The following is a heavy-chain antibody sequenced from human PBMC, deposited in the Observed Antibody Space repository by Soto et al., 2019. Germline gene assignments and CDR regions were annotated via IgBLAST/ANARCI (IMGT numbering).Heavy chain of an antibody. CDR3: AKDWGSGWYYFDY. D-gene: IGHD6-19*01. CDR2: ISGSGGST. CDR1: GFTFSSYA. J-gene: IGHJ4*02. Sequence: EVQLLESGGGLVQPGGSLRLSCAASGFTFSSYAMSWVRQAPGKGLEWVSAISGSGGSTYYADSVKGRITISRDNSKNTLYLQMNSLRAEDTAVYYCAKDWGSGWYYFDYWGQGTLVTVSS. V-gene: IGHV3-23*01.